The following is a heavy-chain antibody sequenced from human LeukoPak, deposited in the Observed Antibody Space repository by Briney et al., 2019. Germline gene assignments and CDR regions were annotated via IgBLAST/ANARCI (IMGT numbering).Heavy chain of an antibody. CDR3: SRHAAPLAPLGC. J-gene: IGHJ4*02. D-gene: IGHD7-27*01. CDR2: IFSRGNT. CDR1: GGSISSYY. Sequence: KPSETLSLTCNVSGGSISSYYWSWIRQPAGKGLEWIGHIFSRGNTNYNPSLKSRVTMSVDTSKNQFSLKLSSVTAADTAVYYCSRHAAPLAPLGCWGQGTLVTVSS. V-gene: IGHV4-4*07.